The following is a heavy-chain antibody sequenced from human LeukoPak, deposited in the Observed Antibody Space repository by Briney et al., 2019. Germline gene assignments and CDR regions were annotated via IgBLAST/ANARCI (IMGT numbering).Heavy chain of an antibody. D-gene: IGHD3-22*01. CDR3: AAGEGVYDSTPLYYYGMDV. Sequence: SVKVSCKASGFTFTSSAMRWVRQARGQRLEWIGWIVAGSGNTNYAQKFQGRVTITRDMSTSTAYMELSSLRSEDTAVYYCAAGEGVYDSTPLYYYGMDVWGQGTTVTVSS. CDR2: IVAGSGNT. CDR1: GFTFTSSA. J-gene: IGHJ6*02. V-gene: IGHV1-58*02.